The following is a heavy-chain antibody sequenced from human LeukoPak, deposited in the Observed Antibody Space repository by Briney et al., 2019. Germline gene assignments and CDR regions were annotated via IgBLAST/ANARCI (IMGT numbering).Heavy chain of an antibody. CDR2: INQGGSEK. Sequence: PGGSLRLSCAASGFTVSSNYMSWVRQAPGKGLEWLANINQGGSEKYYVDSVKGRFTISRDNAKNSLFLQMNSLRAEDTAVYYCARDVGDLWGQGTLVTVSS. CDR1: GFTVSSNY. V-gene: IGHV3-7*01. D-gene: IGHD2-21*02. CDR3: ARDVGDL. J-gene: IGHJ4*02.